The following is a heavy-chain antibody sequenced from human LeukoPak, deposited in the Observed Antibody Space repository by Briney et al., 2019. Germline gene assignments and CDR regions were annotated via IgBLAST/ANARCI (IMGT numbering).Heavy chain of an antibody. CDR2: ISSSSDYK. V-gene: IGHV3-11*06. CDR3: ARQGLYDSSDFWTFQH. J-gene: IGHJ1*01. Sequence: GGSLRLSCAASGFSFSDYYMSWIRQTPEEGLEWLSYISSSSDYKNYADSLKGRFTISRDNAKNSVYLQMNSLRAEDTAVYYCARQGLYDSSDFWTFQHWGQGPLVTVSS. D-gene: IGHD3/OR15-3a*01. CDR1: GFSFSDYY.